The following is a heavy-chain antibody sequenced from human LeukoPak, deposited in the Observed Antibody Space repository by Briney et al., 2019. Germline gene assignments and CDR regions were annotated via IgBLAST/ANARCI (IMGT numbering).Heavy chain of an antibody. CDR1: GFTFSHYG. Sequence: PGGSLRLSCAASGFTFSHYGMHWVRQAPGKGLEWVAVISYDGSNEYYPDSVKGRFTISRDNSKNTLYLQMNSLRAEDTAVYYCARGGGSYYVTDHWGQGILVTVSS. D-gene: IGHD1-26*01. J-gene: IGHJ4*02. V-gene: IGHV3-30*03. CDR3: ARGGGSYYVTDH. CDR2: ISYDGSNE.